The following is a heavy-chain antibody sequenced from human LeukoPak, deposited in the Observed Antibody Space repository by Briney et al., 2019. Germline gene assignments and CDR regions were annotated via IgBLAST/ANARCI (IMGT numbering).Heavy chain of an antibody. CDR3: AKQIPHYDSSGYYNHPFDY. CDR2: ISGSGGST. J-gene: IGHJ4*02. CDR1: GFTSSAFW. Sequence: PGGSLRLSCVASGFTSSAFWMSWVRQAPGKGLEWVSAISGSGGSTCYADSVKGRFTISRDNSKNTLYLQMNSLRAEDTAVYYCAKQIPHYDSSGYYNHPFDYWGQGTLVTVSS. V-gene: IGHV3-23*01. D-gene: IGHD3-22*01.